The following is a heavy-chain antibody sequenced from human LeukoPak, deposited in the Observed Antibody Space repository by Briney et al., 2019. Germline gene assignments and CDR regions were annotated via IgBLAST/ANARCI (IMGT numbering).Heavy chain of an antibody. J-gene: IGHJ3*02. Sequence: GGSLRLSCAASGFTFSSYWMSWVRQAPGKGLEWVANIKQDGSEKYYVDSVKGRFTISRDNAKNSLYLQMNSLRAEDTAVYYCARDGYLAYCGGDCYLGAFDIWGQGTMVTASS. CDR2: IKQDGSEK. CDR1: GFTFSSYW. D-gene: IGHD2-21*02. V-gene: IGHV3-7*01. CDR3: ARDGYLAYCGGDCYLGAFDI.